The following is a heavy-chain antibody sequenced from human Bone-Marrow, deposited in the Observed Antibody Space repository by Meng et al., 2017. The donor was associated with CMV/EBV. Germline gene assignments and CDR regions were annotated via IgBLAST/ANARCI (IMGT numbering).Heavy chain of an antibody. CDR3: ASLYDWNPYD. V-gene: IGHV3-48*01. D-gene: IGHD1-20*01. CDR2: ISSDSDTI. Sequence: GGSLRLSCAASGFTVSSNYMSWVRQAPGKGLEWVSYISSDSDTIYYADSVEGRFTISRDNAKNSLYLQMNSLRAEDTAVYYCASLYDWNPYDWGQGTLVTVSS. CDR1: GFTVSSNY. J-gene: IGHJ4*02.